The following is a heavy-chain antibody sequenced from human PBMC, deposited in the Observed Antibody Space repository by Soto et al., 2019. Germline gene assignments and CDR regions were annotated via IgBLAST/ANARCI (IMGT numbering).Heavy chain of an antibody. D-gene: IGHD2-15*01. CDR1: GGSIDRTGYF. CDR2: IYYGGTT. Sequence: TLSLTCSVSGGSIDRTGYFRSWIRQPPGQGLEWIGYIYYGGTTFYNPSLKSRSTLSLDTDENRFSLNLTSVTAADTAVYYCARARWLRRQESYFDIWGQGILVTVSS. V-gene: IGHV4-31*03. J-gene: IGHJ4*02. CDR3: ARARWLRRQESYFDI.